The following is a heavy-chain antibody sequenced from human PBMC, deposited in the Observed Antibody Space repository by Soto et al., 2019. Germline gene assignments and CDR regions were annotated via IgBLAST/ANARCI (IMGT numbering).Heavy chain of an antibody. V-gene: IGHV3-64*02. CDR2: ISSNGGST. J-gene: IGHJ4*02. Sequence: GGSLRLSCAASGFTFSSYAMHWVRQAPGKGLEYVSAISSNGGSTYYADSVKGRFTISRDNSKNTLYLQMGSLRAEDMAVYYCARGSGMAVAGSFDYWGQGTLVTVSS. D-gene: IGHD6-19*01. CDR3: ARGSGMAVAGSFDY. CDR1: GFTFSSYA.